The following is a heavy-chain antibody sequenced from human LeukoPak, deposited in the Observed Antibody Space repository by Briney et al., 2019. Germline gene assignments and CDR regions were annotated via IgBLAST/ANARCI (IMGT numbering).Heavy chain of an antibody. V-gene: IGHV1-2*04. J-gene: IGHJ4*02. Sequence: ASVKVSCKASGYTFTGYYMHWVRQAPGQGLEWMGWFNPNSGGTNYAQKFQGWVTMTRDTAISTAYMELSRLRSDDTAVYYCARARPYYDILTGSSFDYWGPGTLVTVSS. CDR2: FNPNSGGT. D-gene: IGHD3-9*01. CDR3: ARARPYYDILTGSSFDY. CDR1: GYTFTGYY.